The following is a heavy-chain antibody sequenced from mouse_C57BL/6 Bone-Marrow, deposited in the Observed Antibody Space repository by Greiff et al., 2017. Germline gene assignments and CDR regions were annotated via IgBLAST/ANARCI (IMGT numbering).Heavy chain of an antibody. CDR3: ARAGLGYPGDY. Sequence: QVQLQQSGAELARPGASVKLSCKASGYTFTSSGISWVKQRTGKGLEWIRQIYPRSGNTDYNEKFKGKATLTADKSSSTAYMELRSLRSDDSAVYVCARAGLGYPGDYWGKGTTLTVSS. D-gene: IGHD3-3*01. J-gene: IGHJ2*01. CDR1: GYTFTSSG. CDR2: IYPRSGNT. V-gene: IGHV1-81*01.